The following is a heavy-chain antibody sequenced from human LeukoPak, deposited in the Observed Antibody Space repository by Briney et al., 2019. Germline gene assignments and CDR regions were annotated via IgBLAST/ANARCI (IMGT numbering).Heavy chain of an antibody. CDR1: GGSISSSSYY. J-gene: IGHJ4*02. D-gene: IGHD3-3*01. CDR3: ARLYAIFGMYYFDY. Sequence: PSETLSLTCTVSGGSISSSSYYWGWIRQPPGKGLEWIGNIYYSGSTYYNPSLKSRVTISVDTSKNQFSLKLSSVTAADTAVYYCARLYAIFGMYYFDYWGQGTLVTVSS. V-gene: IGHV4-39*01. CDR2: IYYSGST.